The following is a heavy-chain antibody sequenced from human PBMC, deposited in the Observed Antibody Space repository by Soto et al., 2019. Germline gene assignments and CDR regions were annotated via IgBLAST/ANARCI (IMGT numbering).Heavy chain of an antibody. CDR2: VSYDGNDK. J-gene: IGHJ5*02. D-gene: IGHD1-7*01. Sequence: GESLQISCAASGFTFRSYGMHWVRQAPGKGLEWVAGVSYDGNDKDYADSVKGRLTISRDNSKNTLYLQMNSLRVEDTAVYYCARGKGNNWNYIWFDPWGQGTLVTVSS. CDR1: GFTFRSYG. V-gene: IGHV3-30*03. CDR3: ARGKGNNWNYIWFDP.